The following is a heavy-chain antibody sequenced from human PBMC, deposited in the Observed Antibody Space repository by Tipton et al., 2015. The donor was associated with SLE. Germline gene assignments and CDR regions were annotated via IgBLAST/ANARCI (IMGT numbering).Heavy chain of an antibody. J-gene: IGHJ5*02. CDR1: GGSISSSSYY. CDR2: INHSGST. V-gene: IGHV4-39*07. Sequence: TLSLTCTVSGGSISSSSYYWGWIRQPPGKGLEWIGEINHSGSTNYNPSLKSRVTISVDTSKNQFSLKLSSVTAADTAVYYCAVWFGEFPFDPWGQGTLVTVSS. D-gene: IGHD3-10*01. CDR3: AVWFGEFPFDP.